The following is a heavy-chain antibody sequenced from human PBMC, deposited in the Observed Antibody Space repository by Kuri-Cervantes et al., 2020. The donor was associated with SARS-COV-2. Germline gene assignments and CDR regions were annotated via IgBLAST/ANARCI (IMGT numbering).Heavy chain of an antibody. J-gene: IGHJ2*01. CDR3: ARHESVTGDWYFDL. D-gene: IGHD7-27*01. V-gene: IGHV4-39*01. CDR2: IFYSGST. Sequence: SETLSLTCTVSGGSISSSSYYWGWIRQPPGKGLEWIASIFYSGSTYYNPSLKSRVTISVDTSKDQFSLKLSSVTAADRAVYYCARHESVTGDWYFDLWGRGTLVTVSS. CDR1: GGSISSSSYY.